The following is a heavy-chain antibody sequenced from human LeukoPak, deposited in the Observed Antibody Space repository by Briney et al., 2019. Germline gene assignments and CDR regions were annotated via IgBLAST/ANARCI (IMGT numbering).Heavy chain of an antibody. CDR1: GGSISSRNW. V-gene: IGHV4-4*02. D-gene: IGHD4-23*01. J-gene: IGHJ4*02. CDR2: IHHSGST. Sequence: SETLSLTCAVSGGSISSRNWWSWVRQPPGKGLEWIGEIHHSGSTNYNSSLKSRVTISVDTSKNQFSLKLSSVTAADTAVYYCARVAIGGGNPPYFDYWGQGTLVTVSS. CDR3: ARVAIGGGNPPYFDY.